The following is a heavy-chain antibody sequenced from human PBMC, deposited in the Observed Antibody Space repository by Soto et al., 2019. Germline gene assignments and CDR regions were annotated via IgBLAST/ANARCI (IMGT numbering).Heavy chain of an antibody. D-gene: IGHD4-17*01. Sequence: EVQLVESGGGLVKPGGSLRLSCAASGFTFSSYSMNWVRQAPGKGLEWVSSISSSSSYIYYADSVKGRFTISRDNAKNSLYLQMNSLRAEDTAVYYCARDSPDDYGDDAFDIWGQGTMVTVSS. CDR3: ARDSPDDYGDDAFDI. CDR2: ISSSSSYI. V-gene: IGHV3-21*01. CDR1: GFTFSSYS. J-gene: IGHJ3*02.